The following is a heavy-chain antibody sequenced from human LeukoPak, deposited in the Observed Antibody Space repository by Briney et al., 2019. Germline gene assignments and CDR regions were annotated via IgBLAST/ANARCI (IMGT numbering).Heavy chain of an antibody. Sequence: GGSLRLSCAASGFTFSSYGMHWVRQAPGKGLEWVAFIRDDGSNKYYTDSVKGRFTISRDNTKNTLYLQMNSLRAEDTAVYYCAKFTYVDFDYWGQGNLVTVSS. CDR1: GFTFSSYG. D-gene: IGHD3-16*01. J-gene: IGHJ4*02. V-gene: IGHV3-30*02. CDR3: AKFTYVDFDY. CDR2: IRDDGSNK.